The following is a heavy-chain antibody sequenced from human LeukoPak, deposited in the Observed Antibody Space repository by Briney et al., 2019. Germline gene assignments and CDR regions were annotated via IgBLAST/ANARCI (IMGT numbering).Heavy chain of an antibody. D-gene: IGHD6-13*01. J-gene: IGHJ4*02. Sequence: SETLSLTCTVSGGSISSYYWSWIRQPPGKGLEWIGYIYYSGSTNYNPSLKSRVTISVDTSKNQFSLKLSSVTAADTAVYYCARLSHTYGYSSSWWDFDYWGQGTLVTVSS. V-gene: IGHV4-59*01. CDR2: IYYSGST. CDR3: ARLSHTYGYSSSWWDFDY. CDR1: GGSISSYY.